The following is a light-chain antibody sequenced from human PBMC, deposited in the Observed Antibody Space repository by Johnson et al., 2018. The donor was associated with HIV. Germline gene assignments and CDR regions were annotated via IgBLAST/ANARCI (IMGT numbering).Light chain of an antibody. Sequence: QSVLTQPPSVSAAPGQKVTISCSGSSSNIGNNYVSWYQQIRGTAPKLLIYANTKRHSGIPDRFSGSKSGPSATLGIPGLQTGDEAEYYCGTWDNSLSSFVYGSGTKVAVL. CDR3: GTWDNSLSSFV. CDR1: SSNIGNNY. V-gene: IGLV1-51*01. CDR2: ANT. J-gene: IGLJ1*01.